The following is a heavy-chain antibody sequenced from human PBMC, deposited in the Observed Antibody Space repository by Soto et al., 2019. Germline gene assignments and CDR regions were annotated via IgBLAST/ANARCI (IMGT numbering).Heavy chain of an antibody. CDR1: GFTFSSYG. D-gene: IGHD2-15*01. J-gene: IGHJ4*02. CDR3: AKPGYCSGGSCSYYFDY. Sequence: QVQLVESGGGVVQPGRSLRLSCAASGFTFSSYGMHWVRQAPGKGLEWVAVISYDGSNKYYADSVKGRFTISRDNSKNTLYLQMNSLRAEDTAGYYCAKPGYCSGGSCSYYFDYWGQGTLVTVSS. V-gene: IGHV3-30*18. CDR2: ISYDGSNK.